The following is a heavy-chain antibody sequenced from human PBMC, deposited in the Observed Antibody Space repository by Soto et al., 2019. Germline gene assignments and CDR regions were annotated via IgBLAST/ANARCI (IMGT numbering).Heavy chain of an antibody. Sequence: QVQLVQSGAEVKKPGASVKVSCKASGYTFTSYGISWVRQAPGQGLEWMGWISAYNGNTNYAQKLQGRVTMTTDTSTSTAYMELRSLRSDDTAVYYCARDRRYCSSTSCLNWFDPWGQGTLVTVSS. CDR3: ARDRRYCSSTSCLNWFDP. CDR2: ISAYNGNT. D-gene: IGHD2-2*01. V-gene: IGHV1-18*01. J-gene: IGHJ5*02. CDR1: GYTFTSYG.